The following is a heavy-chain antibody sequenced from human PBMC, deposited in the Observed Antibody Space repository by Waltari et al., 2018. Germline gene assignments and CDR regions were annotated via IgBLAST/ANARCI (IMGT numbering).Heavy chain of an antibody. J-gene: IGHJ5*02. V-gene: IGHV1-69*14. CDR1: GGTFSSYA. D-gene: IGHD5-18*01. CDR2: IIPIFGTA. Sequence: QVQLVQSGAEVKKPGSSVKVSCKASGGTFSSYAISWVRQAPGQGLEWMGGIIPIFGTANYAQKFQGRVTITADKSTSTAYMELSSLRSEDTAVYYCAREAVNSYGFPERKWFDPWGQGTLVTVSS. CDR3: AREAVNSYGFPERKWFDP.